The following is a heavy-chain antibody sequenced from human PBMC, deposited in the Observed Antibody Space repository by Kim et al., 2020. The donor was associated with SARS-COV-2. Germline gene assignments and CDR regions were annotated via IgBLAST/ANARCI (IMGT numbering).Heavy chain of an antibody. Sequence: SVKVSCKASGGTFSSYAISWVRQAPGQGLEWMGGIIPIFGTANYAQKFQGRVTITADESTSTAYMELSSLRSEDTSVYYCARGGPHYGDYGRTDYYFDYWGQGTLVTVSS. D-gene: IGHD4-17*01. CDR1: GGTFSSYA. J-gene: IGHJ4*02. CDR2: IIPIFGTA. CDR3: ARGGPHYGDYGRTDYYFDY. V-gene: IGHV1-69*13.